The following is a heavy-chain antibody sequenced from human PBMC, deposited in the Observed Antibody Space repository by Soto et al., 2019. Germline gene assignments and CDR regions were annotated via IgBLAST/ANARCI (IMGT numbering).Heavy chain of an antibody. CDR1: GFPFNGSA. J-gene: IGHJ6*02. V-gene: IGHV3-73*02. Sequence: EVQLVESGGGLVHPGGSLKLSCAASGFPFNGSAMHWVRQASGKGLEWVGRIRNKPNNYATAYAASLKGRFTISRDDSKNTAYLQMNSLKTEDTAVYYCAGDFYYNMDVWGQGTTVTVSS. CDR3: AGDFYYNMDV. CDR2: IRNKPNNYAT.